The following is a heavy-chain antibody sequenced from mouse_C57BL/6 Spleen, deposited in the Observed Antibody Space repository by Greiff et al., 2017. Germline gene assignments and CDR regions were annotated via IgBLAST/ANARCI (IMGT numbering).Heavy chain of an antibody. J-gene: IGHJ1*03. D-gene: IGHD2-3*01. V-gene: IGHV14-2*01. CDR3: ARKDDGCYRYVDV. CDR2: IDPEAGET. Sequence: EVQLQQSGAELVKPGASVKLSCTASGFNIKDYYMHWVKQRTEQGLEWIGRIDPEAGETKYAPKFQGTAIITADTSSNTAYLKLSSLTSEDTAVYYCARKDDGCYRYVDVWGTGTTVTVSS. CDR1: GFNIKDYY.